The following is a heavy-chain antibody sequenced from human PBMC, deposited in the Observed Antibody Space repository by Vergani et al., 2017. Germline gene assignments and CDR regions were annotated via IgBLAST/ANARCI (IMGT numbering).Heavy chain of an antibody. J-gene: IGHJ4*02. Sequence: EVQLVQSGAEVKKPGESLKISCKGSGYSFTSYWIGWVRQMPGKGLEWMGIIYPGDSDTRYSPSFQGQVTISADKSISTSYLQWSSLKASDTAMYYCGRWGTYYYDSSGYSNFDYWGQGTLVTVSS. D-gene: IGHD3-22*01. V-gene: IGHV5-51*01. CDR1: GYSFTSYW. CDR3: GRWGTYYYDSSGYSNFDY. CDR2: IYPGDSDT.